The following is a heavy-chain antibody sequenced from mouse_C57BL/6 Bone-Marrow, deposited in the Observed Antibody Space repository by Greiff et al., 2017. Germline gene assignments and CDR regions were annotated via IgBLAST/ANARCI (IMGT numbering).Heavy chain of an antibody. J-gene: IGHJ1*03. D-gene: IGHD1-1*01. CDR3: ARSVYYHGDVDV. CDR1: GYTFTDYY. V-gene: IGHV1-19*01. Sequence: VQLQQSGPVLVKPGASVKMSCKASGYTFTDYYMNWVKQSHGKSLEWIGVINPYNGGTSYNQKFKGKATLTVDKSSSTAYMELNSLTSEDSAVYYCARSVYYHGDVDVWGTGTTVTVSS. CDR2: INPYNGGT.